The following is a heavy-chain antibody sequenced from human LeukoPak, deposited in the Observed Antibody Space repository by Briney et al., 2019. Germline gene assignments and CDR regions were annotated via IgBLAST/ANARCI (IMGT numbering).Heavy chain of an antibody. Sequence: GGSLRLSCVGSGFTFRSHAMSLVRQAPEKGLEFVSGIYENGGTTYYADSVKGRFSISRDNSKNTLYLQMDSLRGEDTAVYYCAKDFRIGYSAHFDYWGQGALVTVSS. CDR1: GFTFRSHA. D-gene: IGHD2-21*01. J-gene: IGHJ4*02. V-gene: IGHV3-23*01. CDR3: AKDFRIGYSAHFDY. CDR2: IYENGGTT.